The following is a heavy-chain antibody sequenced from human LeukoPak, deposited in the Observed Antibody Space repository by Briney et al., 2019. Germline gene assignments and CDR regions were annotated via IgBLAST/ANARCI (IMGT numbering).Heavy chain of an antibody. CDR1: GFTFSSYG. J-gene: IGHJ3*02. CDR3: AVGGYYYDSLPKGAFDI. V-gene: IGHV3-30*03. Sequence: GGSLRLSCAASGFTFSSYGMHWVRQAPGKGLEWVAVISYDGSNKYYADSVKGRFTISRDNSKNTLYLQMNSLRADDTAVYYCAVGGYYYDSLPKGAFDIWGQGTMVAVSS. D-gene: IGHD3-22*01. CDR2: ISYDGSNK.